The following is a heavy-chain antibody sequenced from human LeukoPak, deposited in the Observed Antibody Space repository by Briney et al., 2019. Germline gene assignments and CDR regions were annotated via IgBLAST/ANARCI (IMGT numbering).Heavy chain of an antibody. CDR3: AKGSSGYFFDL. D-gene: IGHD3-22*01. CDR2: ISNDGGGT. J-gene: IGHJ4*02. Sequence: GGSLRLSCAASGFIFNNYGLVWVRQAPGKGLEWVSAISNDGGGTTYADFVEGRISVSRDNSKNTLFLQMNSLRAEDTALYYCAKGSSGYFFDLWGQGTLVTVSS. CDR1: GFIFNNYG. V-gene: IGHV3-23*01.